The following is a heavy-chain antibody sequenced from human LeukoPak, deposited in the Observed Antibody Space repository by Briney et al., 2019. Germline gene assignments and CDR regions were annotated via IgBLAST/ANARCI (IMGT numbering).Heavy chain of an antibody. CDR1: GGTFSSYT. CDR3: ASRYCSSTSCYSNWNHALS. D-gene: IGHD2-2*01. V-gene: IGHV1-69*02. Sequence: SVKVSCKASGGTFSSYTISWVRQAPGQGLEWMGRIIPILGIANYAQKFQGRVTITADKSTSTAYMELSSLRSEDTAVYYCASRYCSSTSCYSNWNHALSWGQGTLVTVSS. CDR2: IIPILGIA. J-gene: IGHJ4*02.